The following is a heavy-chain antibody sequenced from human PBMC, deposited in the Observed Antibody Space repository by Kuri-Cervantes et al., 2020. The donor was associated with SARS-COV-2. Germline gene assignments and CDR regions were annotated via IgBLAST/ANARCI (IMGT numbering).Heavy chain of an antibody. D-gene: IGHD2-2*02. J-gene: IGHJ5*02. CDR2: ISYDGSNK. V-gene: IGHV3-30-3*01. CDR1: GFTFSSYA. Sequence: GESLKISCAASGFTFSSYAMHWVRQAPGKGLEWVAVISYDGSNKYYADSVKGRFTISRDNSKNTLYLQMNSLRAEDTAVYYCARDRGCSSTSCYRPDGDWFDPWGQGTLVTVSS. CDR3: ARDRGCSSTSCYRPDGDWFDP.